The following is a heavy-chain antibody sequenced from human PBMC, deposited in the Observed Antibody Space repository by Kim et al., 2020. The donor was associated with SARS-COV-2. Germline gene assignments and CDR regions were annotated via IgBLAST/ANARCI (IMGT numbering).Heavy chain of an antibody. J-gene: IGHJ4*02. CDR3: AKQSSKVIWYYFDY. CDR2: ISGSGGST. Sequence: GASLRLSCAASGFTFSSYAMSWVRQAPGKGLEWVSAISGSGGSTYYADSVKGRFTISRDNSKNTLYLQMNSLRAEDTAVYYCAKQSSKVIWYYFDYWGQGTLVTVSS. D-gene: IGHD5-18*01. CDR1: GFTFSSYA. V-gene: IGHV3-23*01.